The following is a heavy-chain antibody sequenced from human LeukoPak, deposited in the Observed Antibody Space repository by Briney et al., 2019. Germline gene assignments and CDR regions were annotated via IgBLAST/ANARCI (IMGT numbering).Heavy chain of an antibody. CDR1: GFTFSSYA. CDR2: ISYDGSNK. V-gene: IGHV3-30*04. Sequence: PGGSLRLSCAASGFTFSSYAMHWVRQAPGKGLEWVAVISYDGSNKYYADSVKGRFTISRDNAKNSLYLQMNSLRAEDTAVYYCARDGGDNWGQGTLVTVSS. J-gene: IGHJ4*02. D-gene: IGHD3-3*01. CDR3: ARDGGDN.